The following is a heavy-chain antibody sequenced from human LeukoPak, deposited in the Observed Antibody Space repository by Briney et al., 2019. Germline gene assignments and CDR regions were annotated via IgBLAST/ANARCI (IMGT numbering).Heavy chain of an antibody. CDR1: GFTFDSYW. CDR3: ARDGVVVVAGYYFDY. Sequence: GGSLRLSCAASGFTFDSYWMNWVRQAPGKGLEWVSSISSSSSYIYYADSVKGRFTISRDNAKNSVHLQMNSLRAEDTAVYYCARDGVVVVAGYYFDYWGQGTLVTVSS. CDR2: ISSSSSYI. J-gene: IGHJ4*02. D-gene: IGHD2-15*01. V-gene: IGHV3-21*01.